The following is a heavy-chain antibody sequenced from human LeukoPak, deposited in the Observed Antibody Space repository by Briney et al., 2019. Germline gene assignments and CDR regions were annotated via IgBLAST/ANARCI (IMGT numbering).Heavy chain of an antibody. CDR3: ASNTYDFWSGYSQNPLDY. CDR1: GYTFTGYY. CDR2: INPNSGGT. V-gene: IGHV1-2*02. D-gene: IGHD3-3*01. Sequence: ASVKVSCKASGYTFTGYYMHWVRQAPGQGLEWMGWINPNSGGTNYAQKFQGRVTMTRDTSISTAYMELSRLRSDDTAVYYCASNTYDFWSGYSQNPLDYWGQGTLVTVSS. J-gene: IGHJ4*02.